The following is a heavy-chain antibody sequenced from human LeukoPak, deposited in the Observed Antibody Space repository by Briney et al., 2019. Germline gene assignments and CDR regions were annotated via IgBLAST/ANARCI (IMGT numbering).Heavy chain of an antibody. V-gene: IGHV1-2*02. CDR1: GYTFTGYY. Sequence: GASVKVSCKASGYTFTGYYMHWARQAPGQGLEWMGWINPNTGGTNYAQKFQGRVTMTRDTSISTAYMELRRLRSDDTAVYYCARDFRITAAGTGYYYGMDVWGQGTTVTVSS. CDR3: ARDFRITAAGTGYYYGMDV. J-gene: IGHJ6*02. CDR2: INPNTGGT. D-gene: IGHD6-13*01.